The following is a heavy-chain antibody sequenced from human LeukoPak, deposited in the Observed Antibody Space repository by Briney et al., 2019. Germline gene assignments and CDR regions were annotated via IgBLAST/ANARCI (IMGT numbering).Heavy chain of an antibody. CDR1: GFTFSNYV. V-gene: IGHV3-23*01. J-gene: IGHJ4*02. CDR3: AKEGHDYDSSGYLDY. CDR2: ISGSGSST. D-gene: IGHD3-22*01. Sequence: GGSPRLSCAASGFTFSNYVMSWVRPAPGKGLEWGSTISGSGSSTYYADSVKGRFTISRDNFKNTLYLQMTSLRAEDTAVYYCAKEGHDYDSSGYLDYWGQGTLVTVSS.